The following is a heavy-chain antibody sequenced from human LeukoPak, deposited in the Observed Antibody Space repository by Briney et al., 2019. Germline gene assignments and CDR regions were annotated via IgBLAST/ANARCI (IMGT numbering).Heavy chain of an antibody. CDR1: GYSFTTYY. CDR3: ARFATGRLFDV. J-gene: IGHJ3*01. CDR2: VNPNTGGT. V-gene: IGHV1-2*02. Sequence: ASVKVSCKASGYSFTTYYVYWVRQAPGQGLELMGWVNPNTGGTNYEQKYQGRVSMTRDTSITTAYMELGSLKSDDTAVYYCARFATGRLFDVWGQGTMVTVSS. D-gene: IGHD3-16*01.